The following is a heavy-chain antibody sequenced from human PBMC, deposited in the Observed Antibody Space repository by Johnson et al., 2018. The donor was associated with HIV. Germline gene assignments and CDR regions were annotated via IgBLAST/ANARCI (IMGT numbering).Heavy chain of an antibody. CDR3: AREAYCSGGSCYDAFDI. V-gene: IGHV3-23*04. Sequence: VQLVESGGGVVQPGRSLRLSCVASGFTFSSYAMSWVRQAPGKGLEWVSAISGSGGSTYYADSVKGRFTISRDNSKNTLYLQMNSLRAEDTAVYYCAREAYCSGGSCYDAFDIWGQGTMVTVSS. CDR1: GFTFSSYA. J-gene: IGHJ3*02. CDR2: ISGSGGST. D-gene: IGHD2-15*01.